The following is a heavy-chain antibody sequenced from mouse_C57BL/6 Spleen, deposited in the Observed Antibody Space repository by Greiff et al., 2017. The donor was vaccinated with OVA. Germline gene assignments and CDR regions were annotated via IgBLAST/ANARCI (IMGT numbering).Heavy chain of an antibody. Sequence: QVQLQQSGPELVKPGASVTISCKASGYAFSSSWMHWVKQRPGQGLEWIGRIYPGDGDTNYNGKFKGKATLTADKSSSTAYMQLSSLTSEDAAVDICAKSSYWYCDVWGTGTTVTVSS. CDR2: IYPGDGDT. J-gene: IGHJ1*03. CDR3: AKSSYWYCDV. V-gene: IGHV1-82*01. CDR1: GYAFSSSW. D-gene: IGHD1-1*01.